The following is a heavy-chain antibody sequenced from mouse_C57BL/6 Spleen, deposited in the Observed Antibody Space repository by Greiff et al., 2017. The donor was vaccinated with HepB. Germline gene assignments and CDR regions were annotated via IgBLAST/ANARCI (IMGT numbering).Heavy chain of an antibody. J-gene: IGHJ2*01. CDR3: TTGTTADY. V-gene: IGHV14-4*01. CDR2: IDPENGDT. Sequence: EVKLVESGAELVRPGASVKLSCTASGFNIKDDYMHWVKQRPEQGLEWIGWIDPENGDTEYASKFQGKATITADTSSNTAYLQLSSLTSEDTAVYYCTTGTTADYWGQGTTLTVSS. D-gene: IGHD1-2*01. CDR1: GFNIKDDY.